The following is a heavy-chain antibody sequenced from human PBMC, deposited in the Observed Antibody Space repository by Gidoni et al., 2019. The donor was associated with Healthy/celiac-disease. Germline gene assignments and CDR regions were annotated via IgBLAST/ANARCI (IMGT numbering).Heavy chain of an antibody. CDR2: INHTRSN. Sequence: QVHLHQWGAGLLKPSETLSLTCAVYGWSFRGYYWSCIRQPPGKGREWIGDINHTRSNKYNPSLKSRVTISGDTSKNKFSLKLSSVTAADTAVYYWARGVGDYGDYRVWWFEPWGQGTMVTVSS. CDR3: ARGVGDYGDYRVWWFEP. V-gene: IGHV4-34*01. J-gene: IGHJ5*02. CDR1: GWSFRGYY. D-gene: IGHD4-17*01.